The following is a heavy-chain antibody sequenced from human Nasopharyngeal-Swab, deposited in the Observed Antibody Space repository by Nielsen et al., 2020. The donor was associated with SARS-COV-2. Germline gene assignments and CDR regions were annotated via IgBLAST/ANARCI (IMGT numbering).Heavy chain of an antibody. V-gene: IGHV3-21*01. Sequence: GGSLRLSCTASAFTFSSYNINWVRQAQGKGLEWVSSIRRSSGYIYYADSVKGRLTISRDHAKNSLSLQMNSLRAEDTAVYYCARGIWDLREDYYYGMDVWGQGTTVSVSS. J-gene: IGHJ6*02. CDR2: IRRSSGYI. CDR1: AFTFSSYN. D-gene: IGHD1-26*01. CDR3: ARGIWDLREDYYYGMDV.